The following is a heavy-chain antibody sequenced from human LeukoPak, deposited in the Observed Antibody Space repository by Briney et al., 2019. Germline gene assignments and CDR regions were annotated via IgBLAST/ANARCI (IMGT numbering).Heavy chain of an antibody. Sequence: GGSLRLSCSASGFIISNYAMHWVRQAPGKGLEYVSAISANGGSTYYAASVKGRFTISRDNSKNTLYLQMSSLRAEDTAIYHCVKDLYRGDTSSWYYFDYWGQGTLVTVSS. D-gene: IGHD6-13*01. CDR1: GFIISNYA. J-gene: IGHJ4*02. CDR3: VKDLYRGDTSSWYYFDY. CDR2: ISANGGST. V-gene: IGHV3-64D*06.